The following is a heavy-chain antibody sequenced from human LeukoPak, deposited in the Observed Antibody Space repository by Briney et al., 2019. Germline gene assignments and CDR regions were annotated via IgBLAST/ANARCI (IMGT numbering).Heavy chain of an antibody. CDR1: GYTFTSYD. Sequence: ASVKVSCKASGYTFTSYDINWVRQGPGQGLQWMGWISAHNGNTNYAQKFQGRVTMTTDTSTTTAYMELRSLRSDDTAVYYCARDVSGPTTSITTRVPLDYWGQGTLVTVSS. CDR3: ARDVSGPTTSITTRVPLDY. CDR2: ISAHNGNT. J-gene: IGHJ4*02. D-gene: IGHD1-1*01. V-gene: IGHV1-18*01.